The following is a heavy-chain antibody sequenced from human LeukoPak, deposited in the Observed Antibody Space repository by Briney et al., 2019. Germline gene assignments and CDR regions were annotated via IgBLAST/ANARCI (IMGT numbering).Heavy chain of an antibody. CDR1: GFTFRDSA. CDR3: ARDIETST. CDR2: ISFSGDNT. J-gene: IGHJ3*01. Sequence: GGSLRLSCAASGFTFRDSAMTWVRQAPGKGLEWVSLISFSGDNTYYRDSVKGRFTVSRDNSKDTLYLQMNSLRAEDTAIYHCARDIETSTWGLGTMVTVSS. V-gene: IGHV3-23*01. D-gene: IGHD1-26*01.